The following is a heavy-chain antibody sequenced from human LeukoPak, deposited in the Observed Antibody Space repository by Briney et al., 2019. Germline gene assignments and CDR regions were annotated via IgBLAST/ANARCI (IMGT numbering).Heavy chain of an antibody. CDR1: GGSFSGYY. CDR2: INHSGST. CDR3: AFDPNSGTDY. J-gene: IGHJ4*02. V-gene: IGHV4-34*01. Sequence: PSETLSLTCAVYGGSFSGYYWSWIRQPPGKGLEWIGEINHSGSTNYNPSLKSRVTISVDTSKNQFSLKLSSVTAADTAVYYCAFDPNSGTDYWGQGTLVTVSS. D-gene: IGHD1-26*01.